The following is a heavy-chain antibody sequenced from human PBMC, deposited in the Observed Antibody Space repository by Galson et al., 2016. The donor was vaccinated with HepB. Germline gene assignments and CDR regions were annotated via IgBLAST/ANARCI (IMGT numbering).Heavy chain of an antibody. J-gene: IGHJ6*02. CDR2: INHRGNT. D-gene: IGHD3-22*01. CDR3: ARGLRESSALYYPRLGGMDG. CDR1: GGSFGYNS. V-gene: IGHV4-34*01. Sequence: SETLSLTCAVYGGSFGYNSWSWIRQSPGKGLEWIGEINHRGNTNYNPSLKSRVTISIDTSKNQFSLRVTSVTAADTAVYYCARGLRESSALYYPRLGGMDGWGQVTTVTVSS.